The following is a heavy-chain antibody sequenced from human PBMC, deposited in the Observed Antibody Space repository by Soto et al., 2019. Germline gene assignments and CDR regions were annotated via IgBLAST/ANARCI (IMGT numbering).Heavy chain of an antibody. J-gene: IGHJ4*02. CDR3: XXXXXXXXXXXXXXDY. CDR1: GGSISTSSHY. V-gene: IGHV4-39*01. Sequence: QLQLQESGPGLVKPSETLSLTCTVSGGSISTSSHYWDWFRQPPGKGLEWIGSIYYSGSTYYNPSFRSRVTMSVDTSKTQFSLWLSPVTAADTAVYYXXXXXXXXXXXXXXXDYWXRGTLVTVSS. CDR2: IYYSGST.